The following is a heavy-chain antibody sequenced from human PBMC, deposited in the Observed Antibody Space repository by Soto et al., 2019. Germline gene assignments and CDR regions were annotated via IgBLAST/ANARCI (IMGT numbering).Heavy chain of an antibody. Sequence: SLRLSCAASGFTFSSYSMNWVRQAPGKGLEWVSSISSSSSYIYYADSVKGRFTISRDNAKNSLYLQMNSLRAEDTAVYYCARSTTAYGDYAYWGQGTLVTVSS. J-gene: IGHJ4*02. V-gene: IGHV3-21*01. D-gene: IGHD4-17*01. CDR2: ISSSSSYI. CDR3: ARSTTAYGDYAY. CDR1: GFTFSSYS.